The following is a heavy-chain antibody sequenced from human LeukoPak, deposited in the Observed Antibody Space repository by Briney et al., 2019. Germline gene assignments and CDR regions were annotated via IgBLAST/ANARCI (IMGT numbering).Heavy chain of an antibody. CDR3: ARGSCSGGSCYYY. CDR1: GFTFTNSW. D-gene: IGHD2-15*01. CDR2: INNDGSGT. Sequence: GGSLRLSSAAPGFTFTNSWMHWDRQAPGKGRGGGSRINNDGSGTSYADSVKGRFTISRDNAKNTLYLQMNSLRAEDTAVYYCARGSCSGGSCYYYWGQGTLVTVSS. V-gene: IGHV3-74*01. J-gene: IGHJ4*02.